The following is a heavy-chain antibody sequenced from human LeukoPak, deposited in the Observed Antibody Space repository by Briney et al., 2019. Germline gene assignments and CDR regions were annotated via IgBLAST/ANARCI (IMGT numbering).Heavy chain of an antibody. J-gene: IGHJ2*01. CDR1: RFTFSGYA. Sequence: PGGSLRLSCAASRFTFSGYAMHWVRQAPGKGLEWVAVIPYDGSNKYYADSVKGRFTISRDNFKNTLYLQMNSLRAEDTAVYYCAKDRDSSGYYFWYFDLWGRGTLVTVSS. V-gene: IGHV3-30*18. D-gene: IGHD3-22*01. CDR3: AKDRDSSGYYFWYFDL. CDR2: IPYDGSNK.